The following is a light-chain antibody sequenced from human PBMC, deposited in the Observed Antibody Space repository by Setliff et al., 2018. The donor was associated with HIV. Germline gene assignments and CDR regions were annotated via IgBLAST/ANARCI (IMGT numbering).Light chain of an antibody. CDR2: EVS. J-gene: IGLJ2*01. V-gene: IGLV2-14*01. Sequence: QSVLTQPASVSGSPGQSIAISCTGTGSDVGAYNYVSWYQQHPGKAPKVIIYEVSNQPSGVSNRFSGSKSGNTASLTISGLQAEDEGDYYCSSFTSSDTVVFGGGTKVTVL. CDR1: GSDVGAYNY. CDR3: SSFTSSDTVV.